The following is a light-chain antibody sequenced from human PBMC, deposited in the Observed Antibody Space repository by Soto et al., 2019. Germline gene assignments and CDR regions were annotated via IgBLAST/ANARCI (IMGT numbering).Light chain of an antibody. CDR1: QSVRAW. CDR2: GAT. J-gene: IGKJ1*01. V-gene: IGKV1D-12*01. CDR3: QELNSYPRT. Sequence: DIQMTQSPSSVSASVGDSVTITCRASQSVRAWLAWYQQKEGKAPKLLIYGATSLLRGVPRRFSGSGSGTDFTLTISGLLPEDFATYYCQELNSYPRTFGQGTKVDIK.